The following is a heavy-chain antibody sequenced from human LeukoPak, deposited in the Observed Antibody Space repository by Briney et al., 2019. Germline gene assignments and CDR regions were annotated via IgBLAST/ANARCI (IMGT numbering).Heavy chain of an antibody. CDR3: ARAGYSSSSSNYYYYYMAV. V-gene: IGHV1-69*13. J-gene: IGHJ6*03. Sequence: SVKVSCKASGGTFSSYAISWVRQAPGQGLEWMGGIIPIFGTANYAQKFQGRVTITADESTSTAYMELSSLRSEDTAMYYCARAGYSSSSSNYYYYYMAVWGKGTTVTVSS. CDR1: GGTFSSYA. CDR2: IIPIFGTA. D-gene: IGHD6-6*01.